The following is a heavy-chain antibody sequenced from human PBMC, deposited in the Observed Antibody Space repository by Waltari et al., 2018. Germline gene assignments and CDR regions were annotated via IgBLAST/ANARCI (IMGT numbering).Heavy chain of an antibody. Sequence: EVQLVESGGGLVKPGGALSLSCPALGFTFPNNSMHWIRQTPGKGLEWVSSISRSSSDIYYADSVRGRFTISRDNANNSLTLQMHSLRAEDTGLYYCARGWEPPTWFDSWGQGTLVTVSS. V-gene: IGHV3-21*02. CDR2: ISRSSSDI. D-gene: IGHD1-26*01. CDR1: GFTFPNNS. CDR3: ARGWEPPTWFDS. J-gene: IGHJ5*01.